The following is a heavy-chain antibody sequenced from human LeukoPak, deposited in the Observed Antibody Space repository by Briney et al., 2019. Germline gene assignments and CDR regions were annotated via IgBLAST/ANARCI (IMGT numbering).Heavy chain of an antibody. CDR1: GFTFSSYA. CDR2: ISYDGSNK. J-gene: IGHJ6*02. Sequence: PGGSLRLSCAASGFTFSSYAMHWVRQAPDKGLEWVAVISYDGSNKYYADSVKGRFTISRDNSKNTLYLQMNSLRAEDTAVYYCARDIVVVVAATRPGLYYYGMDVWGQGTTVTVSS. V-gene: IGHV3-30-3*01. CDR3: ARDIVVVVAATRPGLYYYGMDV. D-gene: IGHD2-15*01.